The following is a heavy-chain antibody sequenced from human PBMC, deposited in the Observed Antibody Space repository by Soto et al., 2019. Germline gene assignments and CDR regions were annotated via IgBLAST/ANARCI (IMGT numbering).Heavy chain of an antibody. J-gene: IGHJ6*04. CDR1: GFTFSSYG. CDR3: ARDWWIGEFHEYGMDF. V-gene: IGHV3-33*01. Sequence: PGGSLRLSCAASGFTFSSYGMHWVRQAPGKGLEWVAVIWYDGSNKYYADSVKGRFTISRDNSKNTLYLQMNSLRAEDTAVYYCARDWWIGEFHEYGMDFRGKGTTVTVST. CDR2: IWYDGSNK. D-gene: IGHD3-10*01.